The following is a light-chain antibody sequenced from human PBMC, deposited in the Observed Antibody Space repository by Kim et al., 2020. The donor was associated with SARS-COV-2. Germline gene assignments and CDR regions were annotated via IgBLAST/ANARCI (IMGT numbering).Light chain of an antibody. CDR2: VGS. J-gene: IGKJ5*01. CDR1: QSVSSS. CDR3: PHRSDWPRGA. Sequence: SPGASATPSCGSRQSVSSSFAWYQPNPGQPPLLLISVGSVRATGVPARFRGSGYGTDFTLTIDSLEPEDFVVYYCPHRSDWPRGAFGEGTRLGIK. V-gene: IGKV3-11*01.